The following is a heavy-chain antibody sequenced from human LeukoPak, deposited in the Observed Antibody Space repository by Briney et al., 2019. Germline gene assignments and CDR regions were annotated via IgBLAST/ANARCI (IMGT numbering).Heavy chain of an antibody. CDR1: GGSISSYY. D-gene: IGHD6-13*01. CDR3: ARDLGAAAGDRYFDY. CDR2: IYTSGST. J-gene: IGHJ4*02. Sequence: PSETLSLTCTVSGGSISSYYWSWIRQPAGKGLEWIGRIYTSGSTNYNPSLRSLVTMSVDTSKNQFSLKLSSVTAADAAVYYCARDLGAAAGDRYFDYWGQGTLVTVSS. V-gene: IGHV4-4*07.